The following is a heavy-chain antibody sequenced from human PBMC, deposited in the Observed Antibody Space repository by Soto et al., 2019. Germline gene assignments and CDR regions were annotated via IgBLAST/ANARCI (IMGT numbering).Heavy chain of an antibody. CDR2: ISGSGGST. V-gene: IGHV3-23*01. Sequence: EVQLLESGGGLVQPGGSLRLSCAASGFTFSSYAMSWVRQAPGKGLEWVSAISGSGGSTYYADSVKGRFTISRDNSKNTLYLQMNSLRAEDTAVYYCAASSNYGSGSYYNVEGYWGQGTLVTVSS. D-gene: IGHD3-10*01. CDR1: GFTFSSYA. J-gene: IGHJ4*02. CDR3: AASSNYGSGSYYNVEGY.